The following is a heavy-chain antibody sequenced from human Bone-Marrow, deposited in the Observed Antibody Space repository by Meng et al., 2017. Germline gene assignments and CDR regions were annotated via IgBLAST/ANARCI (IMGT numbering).Heavy chain of an antibody. J-gene: IGHJ4*02. Sequence: QGRLQQGGAGLLKPSATLSPTCAVYGGSFSGYYWSWIRQPPGKGLEWIGEINHSGSTNYNPSLKSRVTISVDTSKNQFSLKLSSVTAADTAVYYCARGGVRGGIDYWGQGTLVTVSS. CDR3: ARGGVRGGIDY. CDR2: INHSGST. D-gene: IGHD3-10*01. V-gene: IGHV4-34*01. CDR1: GGSFSGYY.